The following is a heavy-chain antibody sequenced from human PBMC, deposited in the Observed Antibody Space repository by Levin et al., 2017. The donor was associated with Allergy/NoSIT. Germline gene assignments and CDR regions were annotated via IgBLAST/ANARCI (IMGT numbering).Heavy chain of an antibody. Sequence: LSLTCAASGFTVSSNYMSWVRQAPGKGLEWVSVIYSGGSTYYADSVKGRFTISRDNSKNTLYLQMNSLRAEDTAVYYCARVVVRFFSRNWFDPWGQGTLVTVSS. CDR3: ARVVVRFFSRNWFDP. J-gene: IGHJ5*02. CDR1: GFTVSSNY. D-gene: IGHD3-3*01. V-gene: IGHV3-53*01. CDR2: IYSGGST.